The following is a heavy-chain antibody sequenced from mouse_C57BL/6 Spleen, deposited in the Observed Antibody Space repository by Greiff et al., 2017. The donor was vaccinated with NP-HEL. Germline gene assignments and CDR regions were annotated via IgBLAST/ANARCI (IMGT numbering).Heavy chain of an antibody. CDR3: ARYDGYPYYYAMDY. J-gene: IGHJ4*01. CDR1: GYTFTSYG. V-gene: IGHV1-81*01. D-gene: IGHD2-2*01. CDR2: IYPRSGNT. Sequence: VQLQQSGAELARPGASVKLSCKASGYTFTSYGISWVKQRTGQGLEWIGKIYPRSGNTYYNEKFKGKATLTADKSSSTAYMELRSLTSEDSAVDFCARYDGYPYYYAMDYWGQGTSVTVSS.